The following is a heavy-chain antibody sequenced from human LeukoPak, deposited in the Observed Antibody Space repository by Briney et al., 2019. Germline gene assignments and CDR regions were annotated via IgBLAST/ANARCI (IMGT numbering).Heavy chain of an antibody. CDR1: GFTFNIFG. Sequence: GGSLRLSCTASGFTFNIFGMYWVRQAPGKGLEWVAFIRNDGTHEKYGDSVKGRFTISRDNSKNTLYLLMNSLRGEDTAIYHCAKDPKNNGFSDGSFDYWGQGPLVSVSS. CDR3: AKDPKNNGFSDGSFDY. J-gene: IGHJ4*02. V-gene: IGHV3-30*02. D-gene: IGHD2-8*01. CDR2: IRNDGTHE.